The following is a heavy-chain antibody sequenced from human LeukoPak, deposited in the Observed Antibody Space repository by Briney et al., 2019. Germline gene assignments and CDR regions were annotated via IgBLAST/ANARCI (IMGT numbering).Heavy chain of an antibody. CDR1: GYTLTELS. Sequence: GASVKVSCKVSGYTLTELSMHWVRQAPGKGLEWMGGFDPEDGETIYAQKFQGRVTMTEDTSTDTAYMELSSLRSEDTAVYYCATHLSGSYYRDAFDIWGQGTMVTVSS. V-gene: IGHV1-24*01. J-gene: IGHJ3*02. CDR3: ATHLSGSYYRDAFDI. CDR2: FDPEDGET. D-gene: IGHD1-26*01.